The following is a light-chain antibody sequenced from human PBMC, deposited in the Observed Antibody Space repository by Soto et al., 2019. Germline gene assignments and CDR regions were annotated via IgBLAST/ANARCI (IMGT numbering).Light chain of an antibody. CDR2: KAS. J-gene: IGKJ2*01. CDR3: QQYYSA. CDR1: QTISNW. Sequence: DIQMTQSPSTLSASVGDRVTITCRASQTISNWLAWYQQKPGGAPKLLIYKASNLESGVPSRFSGSGSGTEFTLTISSLQPDDTASYYCQQYYSAFGQGTKVDIK. V-gene: IGKV1-5*03.